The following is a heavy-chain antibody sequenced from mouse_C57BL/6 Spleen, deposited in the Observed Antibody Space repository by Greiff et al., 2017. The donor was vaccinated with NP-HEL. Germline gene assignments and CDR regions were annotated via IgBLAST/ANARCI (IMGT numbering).Heavy chain of an antibody. CDR1: GYSFTGYY. V-gene: IGHV1-42*01. CDR2: INPSTGGT. J-gene: IGHJ1*03. D-gene: IGHD1-1*01. CDR3: ARWDGSSSGWYFDV. Sequence: EVKLQESGPELVKPGASVKISCKASGYSFTGYYMNWVKQSPEKSLEWIGEINPSTGGTTYNQKFKAKATLTVDKSSSTAYMQLKSLTSEDSAVYYCARWDGSSSGWYFDVWGTGTTVTVSS.